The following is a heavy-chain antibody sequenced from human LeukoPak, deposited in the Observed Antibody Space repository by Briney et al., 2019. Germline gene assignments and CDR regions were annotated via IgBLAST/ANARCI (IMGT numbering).Heavy chain of an antibody. CDR3: AREGYYDSSGYYPDY. J-gene: IGHJ4*02. Sequence: SETLSLTCTVSGYSVSSGYYWGWIRQPPGKGLEWIGNIYHSGSTYYNPSLKSRVTISVDTSKNQCSLKLSSVTAADTAVYYCAREGYYDSSGYYPDYWGQGTLVTVSS. CDR1: GYSVSSGYY. V-gene: IGHV4-38-2*02. D-gene: IGHD3-22*01. CDR2: IYHSGST.